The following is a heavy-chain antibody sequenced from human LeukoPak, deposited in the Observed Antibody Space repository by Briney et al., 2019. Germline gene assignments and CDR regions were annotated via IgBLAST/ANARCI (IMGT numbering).Heavy chain of an antibody. CDR3: ARDLGGSGSY. V-gene: IGHV3-74*01. CDR1: GFTFSSYW. CDR2: INGDGSST. Sequence: GGSLRLSCTASGFTFSSYWMHWVRQAPGKGLVWASRINGDGSSTSYADSVKGRFTISRDNAKNTLYLQMNSLRAEGTAVYYCARDLGGSGSYWGQGTLVTVSS. D-gene: IGHD3-10*01. J-gene: IGHJ4*02.